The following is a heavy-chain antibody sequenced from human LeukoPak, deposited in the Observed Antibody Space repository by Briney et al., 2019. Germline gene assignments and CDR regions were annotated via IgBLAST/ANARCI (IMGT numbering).Heavy chain of an antibody. CDR2: ISGSGVST. J-gene: IGHJ4*02. Sequence: PGGSLRLSCAASGFTFSSYAMSWVRQAPGKGLEWVSTISGSGVSTYYADSVKGRFTISRDNSKNTLYLQMSSLRAEDTAVYYCAKRDGNNFDYWGQGTVVTVSS. V-gene: IGHV3-23*01. CDR3: AKRDGNNFDY. CDR1: GFTFSSYA.